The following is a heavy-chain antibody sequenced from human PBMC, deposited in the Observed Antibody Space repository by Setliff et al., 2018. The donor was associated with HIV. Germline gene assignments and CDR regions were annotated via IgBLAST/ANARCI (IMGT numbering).Heavy chain of an antibody. CDR2: IDPSDSYI. D-gene: IGHD6-19*01. J-gene: IGHJ6*03. V-gene: IGHV5-10-1*01. CDR1: GYTFTSYW. Sequence: GESLKISCKGSGYTFTSYWISWVRQMPGKGLEWMGRIDPSDSYINYSPSFQGHVTISADKSISTAYPQWSSLKASDTAMYYCARHPPIAVAGTGYYYYYMDVWGKGTTVTVSS. CDR3: ARHPPIAVAGTGYYYYYMDV.